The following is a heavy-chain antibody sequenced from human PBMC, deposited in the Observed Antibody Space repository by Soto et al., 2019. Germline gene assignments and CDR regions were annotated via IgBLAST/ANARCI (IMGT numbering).Heavy chain of an antibody. CDR2: VYYNENT. Sequence: TLYLTCSVSGGSISSFTYYWGWIRQPPGKGLEWIGTVYYNENTYYNPSLKSRVTITVDTAKNQFSLNLRSVTAADTAMYFCARRERYYGSPGWFDPWGPGTLVTVSS. CDR1: GGSISSFTYY. V-gene: IGHV4-39*01. D-gene: IGHD3-10*01. J-gene: IGHJ5*02. CDR3: ARRERYYGSPGWFDP.